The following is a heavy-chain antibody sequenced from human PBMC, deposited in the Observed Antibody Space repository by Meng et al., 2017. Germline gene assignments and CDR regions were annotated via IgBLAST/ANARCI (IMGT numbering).Heavy chain of an antibody. D-gene: IGHD3-3*01. CDR1: GFTFSNYW. J-gene: IGHJ4*02. CDR3: AKEYQAYYDFWSGYGL. V-gene: IGHV3-7*03. Sequence: GGSLRLSCAASGFTFSNYWMSWVRQAPGKGLEWVANINQGGSEKYYVDSVKGRFTISRDNAKNSLYLQMNSLRAEDTALYYCAKEYQAYYDFWSGYGLWGQGTRVTVSS. CDR2: INQGGSEK.